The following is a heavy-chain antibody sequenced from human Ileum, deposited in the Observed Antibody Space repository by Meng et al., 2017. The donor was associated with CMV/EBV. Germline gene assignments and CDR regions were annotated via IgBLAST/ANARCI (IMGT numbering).Heavy chain of an antibody. CDR1: GGSIRSSSFY. J-gene: IGHJ4*02. D-gene: IGHD1-26*01. CDR2: IYYSGST. Sequence: QLQLQESGPGLVKPSETLSSTCTVSGGSIRSSSFYWGWIRQPPGKGLEWIGTIYYSGSTYYNPSLKSRVTISLDTSENQFSLELTSVTAADTAVYFCARAWVPGRPDYWGQGALVTVSS. CDR3: ARAWVPGRPDY. V-gene: IGHV4-39*07.